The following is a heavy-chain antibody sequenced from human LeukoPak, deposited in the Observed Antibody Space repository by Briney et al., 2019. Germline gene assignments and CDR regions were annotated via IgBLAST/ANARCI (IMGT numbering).Heavy chain of an antibody. V-gene: IGHV1-2*02. CDR2: IDPNSGGT. CDR1: GYTFTAHY. Sequence: GASVKVSCKASGYTFTAHYIHWVRQAPAQGLEWMGWIDPNSGGTNYAQKFLGSVTMTGATSINTAFMELSRLRSDDTAIYYCARGRGTTMVRGVITNYFDLWGRGSLVTVSS. J-gene: IGHJ2*01. CDR3: ARGRGTTMVRGVITNYFDL. D-gene: IGHD3-10*01.